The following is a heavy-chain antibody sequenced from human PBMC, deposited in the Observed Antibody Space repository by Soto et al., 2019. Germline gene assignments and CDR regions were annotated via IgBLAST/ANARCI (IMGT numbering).Heavy chain of an antibody. CDR1: GGSISGGEFY. D-gene: IGHD4-17*01. V-gene: IGHV4-30-4*01. CDR3: ARRLEPDYGDGNYFAP. J-gene: IGHJ5*02. CDR2: IHHKGSA. Sequence: QVQLQESGPGLVKPSETLSLICSVSGGSISGGEFYWGWIRQPPGKGLEWIGYIHHKGSAYHNPSLRSRLTTSLDASKNQFSLKVSSVTAADSAVYYCARRLEPDYGDGNYFAPWGQGRLVIVSP.